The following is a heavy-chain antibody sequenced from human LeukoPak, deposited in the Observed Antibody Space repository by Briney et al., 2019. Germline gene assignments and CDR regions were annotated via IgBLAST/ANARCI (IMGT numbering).Heavy chain of an antibody. V-gene: IGHV4-34*01. CDR1: GGSFSGYY. Sequence: ASETLSLTCAVYGGSFSGYYWSWIRQPPEKGLEWIGEINHSGSTNYNPSLKSRVTISVDTSKNQFSLKLSSVTAADTAVYYCARLWFGDSWFDPWSPGTLVTVSS. CDR3: ARLWFGDSWFDP. D-gene: IGHD3-10*01. J-gene: IGHJ5*02. CDR2: INHSGST.